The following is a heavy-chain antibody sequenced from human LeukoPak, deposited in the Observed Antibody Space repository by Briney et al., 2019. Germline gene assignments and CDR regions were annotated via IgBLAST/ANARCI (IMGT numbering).Heavy chain of an antibody. CDR1: GFTFSGYA. J-gene: IGHJ6*02. Sequence: GGSLRLSCAASGFTFSGYAMSWVRQAPGKGLEWVSGISGSGGSTYYADSVKGRFTISRDNSKNTLYLQMNSLRAEDTAVYYCANHEDYGSGSYYHYYYYGMDVWGQGTTVTVSS. V-gene: IGHV3-23*01. CDR3: ANHEDYGSGSYYHYYYYGMDV. CDR2: ISGSGGST. D-gene: IGHD3-10*01.